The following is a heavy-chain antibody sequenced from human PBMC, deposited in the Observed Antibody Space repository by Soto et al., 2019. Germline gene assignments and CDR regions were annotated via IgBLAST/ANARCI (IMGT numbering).Heavy chain of an antibody. Sequence: EVQLVDSGGGLVQPGGSLRLSCAASGFTFSSYSMNWVRQASGKGREWVSYISSSSSTIYYADSVKGRFTITRDNAKNSVYLQMNSLRDEDTAVYYCARDSRNYLNWFDPWGQGTLVTVSS. V-gene: IGHV3-48*02. D-gene: IGHD4-4*01. CDR3: ARDSRNYLNWFDP. CDR1: GFTFSSYS. J-gene: IGHJ5*02. CDR2: ISSSSSTI.